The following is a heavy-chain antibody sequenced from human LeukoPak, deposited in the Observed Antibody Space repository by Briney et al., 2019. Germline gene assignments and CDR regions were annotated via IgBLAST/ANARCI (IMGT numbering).Heavy chain of an antibody. J-gene: IGHJ3*02. CDR1: GGSVSSGSYY. V-gene: IGHV4-61*01. CDR3: ARATGDGYNSNDAFDI. CDR2: IYYSGST. Sequence: SETLSLTCTVSGGSVSSGSYYWSWIRQPPGKGLDWIGYIYYSGSTNYNPSLKSRVTISVDTSKNQFSLKLSSVTAADTAVYYCARATGDGYNSNDAFDIWGQGTMVTVSS. D-gene: IGHD5-24*01.